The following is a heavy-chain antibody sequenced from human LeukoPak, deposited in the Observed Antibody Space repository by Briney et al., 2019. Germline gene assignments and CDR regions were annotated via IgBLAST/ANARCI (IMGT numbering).Heavy chain of an antibody. CDR1: GFTFSSYG. CDR2: IRYDGSNK. V-gene: IGHV3-30*02. Sequence: GGSLRLSCAASGFTFSSYGMHWVRQAPGKGLEWVAFIRYDGSNKYYADSVKGRFTISRDNSKNTLYLQMNSLRAEDTAVYYCASHPGYDFWSGYSYWGQGTLVTVSS. D-gene: IGHD3-3*01. J-gene: IGHJ4*02. CDR3: ASHPGYDFWSGYSY.